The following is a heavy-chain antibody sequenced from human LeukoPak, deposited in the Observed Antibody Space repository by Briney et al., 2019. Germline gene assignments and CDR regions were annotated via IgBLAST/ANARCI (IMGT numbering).Heavy chain of an antibody. CDR1: GGSISSSSYY. Sequence: PSETLSLTCTVSGGSISSSSYYWGWIRQPPGKGLEWIGSIYYSGSTYYNPSLKSRVTISVDTSKNQFSLKLSSVTAADTAVYYCAREGGTVGAGTFDIWGQGTMVTVSS. J-gene: IGHJ3*02. CDR2: IYYSGST. V-gene: IGHV4-39*02. D-gene: IGHD3/OR15-3a*01. CDR3: AREGGTVGAGTFDI.